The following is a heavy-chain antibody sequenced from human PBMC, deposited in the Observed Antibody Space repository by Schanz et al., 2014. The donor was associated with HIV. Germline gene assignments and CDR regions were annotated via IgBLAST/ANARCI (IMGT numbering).Heavy chain of an antibody. CDR3: ARGLKDYYYALDV. CDR1: GGTFSSYA. D-gene: IGHD3-16*01. J-gene: IGHJ6*02. CDR2: MIPSFRLR. V-gene: IGHV1-69*01. Sequence: QVQLVQSGAEVKKPGSSVKVSCKASGGTFSSYAISWVRQAPGQGLEWMGGMIPSFRLRTYAQKFQGRVTIAADESASTAYMELNSLRSDDTAVYYCARGLKDYYYALDVWGQGTTVTVSS.